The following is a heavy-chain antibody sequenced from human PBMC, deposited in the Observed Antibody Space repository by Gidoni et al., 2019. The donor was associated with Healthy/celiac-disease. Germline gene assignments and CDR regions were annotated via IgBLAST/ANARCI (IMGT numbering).Heavy chain of an antibody. D-gene: IGHD5-12*01. J-gene: IGHJ4*02. V-gene: IGHV3-48*01. CDR2: ISSSSSTI. CDR1: GFTFRSYS. Sequence: EVQLVESGGGLVQPGGYLRLSCAASGFTFRSYSMNWVRQAPGKGLEWVSYISSSSSTIYYADSVKGRFTISRDNAKNSLYLQMNSLRAEDTAVYYCARIYSGYDYGSFDYWGQGTLVTVSS. CDR3: ARIYSGYDYGSFDY.